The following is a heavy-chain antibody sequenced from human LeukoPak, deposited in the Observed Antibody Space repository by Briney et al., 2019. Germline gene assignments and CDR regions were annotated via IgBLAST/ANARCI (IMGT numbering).Heavy chain of an antibody. Sequence: PSETLSLTCSVSGGSISSGSYHWGWLRQPPGKGLEWIGSLYYSGTSDYNPSLKSRVTISLDMSKNQLSLKLSSVTAADTAVYYCARRWMTRYYFDYWGRGTLVTVSS. J-gene: IGHJ4*02. CDR2: LYYSGTS. D-gene: IGHD3-16*02. V-gene: IGHV4-39*01. CDR1: GGSISSGSYH. CDR3: ARRWMTRYYFDY.